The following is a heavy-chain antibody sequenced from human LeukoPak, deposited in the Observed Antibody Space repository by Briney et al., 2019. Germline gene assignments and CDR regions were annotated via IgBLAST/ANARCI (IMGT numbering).Heavy chain of an antibody. D-gene: IGHD1-26*01. Sequence: PGGSLRLSCAASGFTFSSYSMNWVRQAPGKGLEWVSSISSSSSYIYYADSVKGRFTISRDNAKNSLYLQMNSLRAEDTAVYYCASLTGGSYDWFDPWGQGTLVTVSS. CDR3: ASLTGGSYDWFDP. CDR1: GFTFSSYS. CDR2: ISSSSSYI. V-gene: IGHV3-21*01. J-gene: IGHJ5*02.